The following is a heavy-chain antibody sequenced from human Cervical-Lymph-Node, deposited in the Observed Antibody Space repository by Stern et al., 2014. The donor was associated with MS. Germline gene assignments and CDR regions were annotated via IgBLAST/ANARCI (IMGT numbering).Heavy chain of an antibody. Sequence: ESGPVLVKPTETLTLTCTVSGFSLSNARMGLSWIRQPPGKALEWLANIFSNDEKSYSTSLKSRLTIAKDTSKSQVVLTMTNMYPVDTATYYCARIRGSGWDDAFDIWGQGTMVTVSS. J-gene: IGHJ3*02. CDR3: ARIRGSGWDDAFDI. D-gene: IGHD6-19*01. V-gene: IGHV2-26*01. CDR2: IFSNDEK. CDR1: GFSLSNARMG.